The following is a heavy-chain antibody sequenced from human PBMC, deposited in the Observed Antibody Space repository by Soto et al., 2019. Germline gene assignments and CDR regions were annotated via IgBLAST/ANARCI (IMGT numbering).Heavy chain of an antibody. Sequence: QVQLQESGPRLVKPSGTLSLTCAVYGGSLSSCNWWSWVRQPPGKGLEWIGEIYRYGSTSYNPSLKRRVTIAVAKSKNQISLKMTSLTAAETAVYFWSGGGRPGQIDWFDPWGQGILVTVSS. CDR2: IYRYGST. CDR1: GGSLSSCNW. D-gene: IGHD3-10*01. J-gene: IGHJ5*02. V-gene: IGHV4-4*02. CDR3: SGGGRPGQIDWFDP.